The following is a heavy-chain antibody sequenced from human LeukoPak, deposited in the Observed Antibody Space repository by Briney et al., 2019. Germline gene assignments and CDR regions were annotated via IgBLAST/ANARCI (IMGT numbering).Heavy chain of an antibody. D-gene: IGHD6-19*01. CDR1: GYTFTSYY. CDR3: AREWLVRRWLAPNWFDP. V-gene: IGHV1-46*01. Sequence: GASVKVSCKASGYTFTSYYMHWVRQAPGQGLEWMGIINPSGGSTSYAQKFQGRVTMTRGTSTSTVYMELSSLRSEDTAVYYCAREWLVRRWLAPNWFDPWGQGTLVTVSS. J-gene: IGHJ5*02. CDR2: INPSGGST.